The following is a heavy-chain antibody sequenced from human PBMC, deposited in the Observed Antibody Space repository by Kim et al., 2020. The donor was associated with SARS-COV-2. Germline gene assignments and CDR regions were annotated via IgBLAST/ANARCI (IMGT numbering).Heavy chain of an antibody. V-gene: IGHV3-21*01. CDR1: GFDLSHYG. J-gene: IGHJ4*02. CDR3: VREGYFYGSGTEKFYFDR. Sequence: GGSLRLSCAASGFDLSHYGMSWVRQAPGKGPEWVSSFSSDYNYIYYADSVKGRFTISRDNAKNSLFMQLTSLRAEDTAVYYCVREGYFYGSGTEKFYFDRWGQGTLVTVSS. CDR2: FSSDYNYI. D-gene: IGHD3-10*01.